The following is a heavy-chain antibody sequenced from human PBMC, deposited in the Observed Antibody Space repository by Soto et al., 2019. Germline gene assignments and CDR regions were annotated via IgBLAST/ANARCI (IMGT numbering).Heavy chain of an antibody. Sequence: DVQLLESGGHLVQPGGSLRLSCAASGFTFSSYAMSWVRQAPGKGLAWVSSVSAGGDMTYYSDSVKGRFTISRDNSNNALFLQMNSLRIEDTALYYCARGDSGGSGSPASYYYSGLDVWGQGTTVTVSS. J-gene: IGHJ6*02. CDR1: GFTFSSYA. CDR3: ARGDSGGSGSPASYYYSGLDV. V-gene: IGHV3-23*01. D-gene: IGHD2-15*01. CDR2: VSAGGDMT.